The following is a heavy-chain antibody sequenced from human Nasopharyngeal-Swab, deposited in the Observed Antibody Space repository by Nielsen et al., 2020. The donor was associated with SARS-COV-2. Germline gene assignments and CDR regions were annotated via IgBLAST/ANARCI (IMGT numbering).Heavy chain of an antibody. V-gene: IGHV4-31*02. D-gene: IGHD2-15*01. Sequence: WIRQPPGEGLEWIGYIYYSGSTYYNSSLKSRVTISVDTSKNQFSLKLSSVTAADTAVYYCAGFPYCSGGSCSNDYWGQGTLVTVSS. CDR2: IYYSGST. J-gene: IGHJ4*02. CDR3: AGFPYCSGGSCSNDY.